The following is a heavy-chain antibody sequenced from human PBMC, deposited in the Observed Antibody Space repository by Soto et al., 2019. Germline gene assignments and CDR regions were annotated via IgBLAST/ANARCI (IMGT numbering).Heavy chain of an antibody. Sequence: GSLRLSCAASGFTFSNYAMTWARQAPGKGLEWVSSLLRSGSTTYYADSVEGRFTVSSDKSANSLYLQMDNLRAEDTAIYYCAKDAVSGDGVWLLDSWGQGTVVTVS. J-gene: IGHJ5*02. CDR1: GFTFSNYA. CDR2: LLRSGSTT. V-gene: IGHV3-23*01. CDR3: AKDAVSGDGVWLLDS. D-gene: IGHD4-17*01.